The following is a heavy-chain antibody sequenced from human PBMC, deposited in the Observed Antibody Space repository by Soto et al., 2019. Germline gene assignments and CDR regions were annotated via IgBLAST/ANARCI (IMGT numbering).Heavy chain of an antibody. CDR2: ITPMFGTP. J-gene: IGHJ4*02. D-gene: IGHD3-22*01. V-gene: IGHV1-69*01. CDR1: GGTFSRYT. Sequence: QVQLVQSGAEVKKPGSSVKVSCKASGGTFSRYTITWVRQAPGQGLEWMGGITPMFGTPNYAQKFQGRVTITADATTSTAYIEPSSLTSEDTALYSCARDGTLYDSSAYYYLYWGKGPLVTVSS. CDR3: ARDGTLYDSSAYYYLY.